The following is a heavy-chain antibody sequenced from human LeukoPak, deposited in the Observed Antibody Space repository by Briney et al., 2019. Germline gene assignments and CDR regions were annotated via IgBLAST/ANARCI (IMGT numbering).Heavy chain of an antibody. D-gene: IGHD6-6*01. J-gene: IGHJ6*03. CDR2: IYTSGST. CDR3: AREDVLNEPSIAARPPTYYYYYYMDI. CDR1: GGSIGSYY. Sequence: SETLSLTCTVSGGSIGSYYWSWIRQPAGKGLEWIGRIYTSGSTNYNPSLKSRVTMSVDTSKNQFSLKLSSVTAADTAVYYCAREDVLNEPSIAARPPTYYYYYYMDIWGKGTTVTVSS. V-gene: IGHV4-4*07.